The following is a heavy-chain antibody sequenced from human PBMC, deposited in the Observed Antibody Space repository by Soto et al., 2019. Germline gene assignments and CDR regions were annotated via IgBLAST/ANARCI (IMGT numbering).Heavy chain of an antibody. V-gene: IGHV3-48*03. J-gene: IGHJ3*02. CDR3: ARDVRDGYNWLYRPDHDAFDI. CDR2: IRSSGSTI. Sequence: PGGSLRLSCAASGFTFSSYEMNWVRQAPGKGLEWVSYIRSSGSTIYYADSVKGRFTISRDNAKNSLYLQMNSLRAEDTAVYYCARDVRDGYNWLYRPDHDAFDIWGQGTIVTVSS. CDR1: GFTFSSYE. D-gene: IGHD5-12*01.